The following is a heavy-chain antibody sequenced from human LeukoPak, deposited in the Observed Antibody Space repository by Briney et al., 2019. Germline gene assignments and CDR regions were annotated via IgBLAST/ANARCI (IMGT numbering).Heavy chain of an antibody. CDR3: ARGIAAAVYNWFDP. CDR1: GGSFSGYY. D-gene: IGHD6-13*01. J-gene: IGHJ5*02. V-gene: IGHV4-34*01. Sequence: SETLSLTCAVYGGSFSGYYWSWIRQPPAKGLEWIGEINHSGSTNYNPSLKSQVTISVDTSKNQFSLQLSSVTAADTAVYYCARGIAAAVYNWFDPWGQGTLVTVSS. CDR2: INHSGST.